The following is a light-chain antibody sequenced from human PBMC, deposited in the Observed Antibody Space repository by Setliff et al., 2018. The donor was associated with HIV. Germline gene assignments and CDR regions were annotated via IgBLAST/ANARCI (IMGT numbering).Light chain of an antibody. J-gene: IGLJ1*01. CDR2: QAT. V-gene: IGLV2-23*01. CDR1: SSDIGRYNL. Sequence: QSALTQPASVSGSPGQSITISCTGTSSDIGRYNLVSWYQQYPGKAPKLMIYQATKRPSGVSNRFSGSKSGNTASLIISGLQAEDEADYYCCSNTGSNTYVFGSGTKVTVL. CDR3: CSNTGSNTYV.